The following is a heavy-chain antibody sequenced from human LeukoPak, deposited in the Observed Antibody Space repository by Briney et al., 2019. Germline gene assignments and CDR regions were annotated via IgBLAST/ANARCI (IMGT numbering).Heavy chain of an antibody. J-gene: IGHJ5*02. Sequence: ASVKVSCKTSGYSFNIYEINWVRQATGQGLEWMGWVNPNSGDTDYAQKFQGRLTMTRNTSISTAYMELSGLRLEHTAVYYCSRGPRFDPWGQGTQVTVSS. CDR1: GYSFNIYE. CDR3: SRGPRFDP. CDR2: VNPNSGDT. V-gene: IGHV1-8*01.